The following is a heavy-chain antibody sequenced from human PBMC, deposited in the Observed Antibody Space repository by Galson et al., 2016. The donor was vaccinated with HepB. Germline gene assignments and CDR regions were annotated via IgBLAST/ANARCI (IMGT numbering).Heavy chain of an antibody. CDR3: ANMKRTSPYCSGTNCFSRLWGPPFDY. J-gene: IGHJ4*02. CDR2: ISYDGSFK. V-gene: IGHV3-30*18. D-gene: IGHD2-2*01. Sequence: SLRLSCAASGFIFSNYGMHWVRQAPGKGLEWVAVISYDGSFKYYADAVNGRFTISRDNSRSTLYLQMNSLRTEDTAVYYCANMKRTSPYCSGTNCFSRLWGPPFDYWGQGTLV. CDR1: GFIFSNYG.